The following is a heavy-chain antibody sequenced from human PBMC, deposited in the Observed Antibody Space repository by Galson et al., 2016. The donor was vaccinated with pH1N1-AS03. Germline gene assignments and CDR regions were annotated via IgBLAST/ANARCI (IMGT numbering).Heavy chain of an antibody. V-gene: IGHV1-18*04. CDR2: ISGDNGNT. CDR1: GYTFTSYG. CDR3: ARDLGGGIIKEAY. J-gene: IGHJ4*02. Sequence: SVKVSCKGSGYTFTSYGISWVRQAPGQGLGWMGWISGDNGNTNYAQKFQGRVTMTTDTSTSTAYMELRSLRSDDTAVFYCARDLGGGIIKEAYWGQGTLVTVSS. D-gene: IGHD3-10*01.